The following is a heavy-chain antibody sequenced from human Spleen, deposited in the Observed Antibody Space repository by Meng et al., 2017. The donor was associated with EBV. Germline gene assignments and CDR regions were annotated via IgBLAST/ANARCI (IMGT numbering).Heavy chain of an antibody. Sequence: QLVAAGGRLVQPGGSLRLSCAASGFTFSSYDMNWVRQAPGKGLEWVSSISSSSNYIYYADSVKGRFTISRDNAKNSLYLQMNSLRAEDTAVYYCARAGWGGQGPDYWGQGTLVTVSS. D-gene: IGHD2-21*01. V-gene: IGHV3-21*02. CDR2: ISSSSNYI. CDR1: GFTFSSYD. J-gene: IGHJ4*02. CDR3: ARAGWGGQGPDY.